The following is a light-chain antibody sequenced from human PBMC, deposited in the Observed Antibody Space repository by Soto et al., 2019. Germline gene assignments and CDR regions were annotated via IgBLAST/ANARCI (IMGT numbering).Light chain of an antibody. Sequence: QSVLTQPASVSGSPGQSSTISCTGTSSDVGSYKFVSWYQQHPVKAPKLMIYEGSKRPSGVSNRFSGSKSGNTASLTISGLQAEDEADYYCCSYAGSSTLVFGGGTKVTVL. J-gene: IGLJ2*01. CDR1: SSDVGSYKF. V-gene: IGLV2-23*01. CDR3: CSYAGSSTLV. CDR2: EGS.